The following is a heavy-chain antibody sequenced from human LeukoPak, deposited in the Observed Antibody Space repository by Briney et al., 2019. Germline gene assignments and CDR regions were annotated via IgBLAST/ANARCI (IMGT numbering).Heavy chain of an antibody. CDR1: GFTFDDCS. J-gene: IGHJ4*02. CDR3: VRETAAAGTGYFDS. D-gene: IGHD6-13*01. V-gene: IGHV3-43*01. Sequence: QPGGSLRLSCAASGFTFDDCSLHWVRQRPGKGLEWVSHISWDGGSIFYAHSVKGRFGISRDNSKDSLYLQMNSLRTEDTAMYYRVRETAAAGTGYFDSWGQGTLVTVSS. CDR2: ISWDGGSI.